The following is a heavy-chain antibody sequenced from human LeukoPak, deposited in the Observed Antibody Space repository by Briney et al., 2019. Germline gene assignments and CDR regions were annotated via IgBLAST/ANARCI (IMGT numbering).Heavy chain of an antibody. CDR1: GGYIGSYY. CDR2: IYTSENS. Sequence: SETLSLTCTVSGGYIGSYYWSWIRQPAGKGLEWIGRIYTSENSDYNPSLKSRVTMSVDMSTSQFSLRLTSVTAADTAVYYCAREADYGDYSKRFYYMDVWGKGTTVTVSS. V-gene: IGHV4-4*07. CDR3: AREADYGDYSKRFYYMDV. D-gene: IGHD4-17*01. J-gene: IGHJ6*03.